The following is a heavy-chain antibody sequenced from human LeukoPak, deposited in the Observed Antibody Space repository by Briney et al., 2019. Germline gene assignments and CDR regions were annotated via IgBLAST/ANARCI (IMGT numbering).Heavy chain of an antibody. CDR3: ARGYQLPFFDTNWFDP. CDR2: IYTSGST. D-gene: IGHD2-2*01. Sequence: SETLSLTCTVSGGSISSGSYYWSWIRRPAGKGLEWIGRIYTSGSTNYNPSLKSRVTISVDTSKNQFSLKLSSVTAADTAVYYCARGYQLPFFDTNWFDPWGQGTLVTVSS. CDR1: GGSISSGSYY. V-gene: IGHV4-61*02. J-gene: IGHJ5*02.